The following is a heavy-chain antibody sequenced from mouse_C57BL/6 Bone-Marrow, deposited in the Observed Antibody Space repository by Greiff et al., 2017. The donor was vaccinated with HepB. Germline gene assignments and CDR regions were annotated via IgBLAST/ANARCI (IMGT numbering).Heavy chain of an antibody. J-gene: IGHJ3*01. D-gene: IGHD1-1*01. Sequence: LQESGPELVKPGASVKISCKASGYAFSSSWMNWVKQRPGKGLEWIGRIYPGDGDTNYNGKFKGKATLTADKSSSTAYMQLSSLTSEDSAVYFCAKITTVVAPYWGQGTLVTVSA. CDR2: IYPGDGDT. CDR3: AKITTVVAPY. V-gene: IGHV1-82*01. CDR1: GYAFSSSW.